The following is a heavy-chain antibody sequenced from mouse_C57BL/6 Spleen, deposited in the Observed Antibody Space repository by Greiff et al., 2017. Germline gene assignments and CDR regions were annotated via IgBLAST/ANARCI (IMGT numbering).Heavy chain of an antibody. V-gene: IGHV1-50*01. D-gene: IGHD4-1*01. Sequence: VQLQQPGAELVKPGASVKLSCKASGYTFTSYWMQWVKQRPGQGLEWIGEFDPSDSYTNYNQKFKGKATLTVDTSSSTAYMQLSSLTSEDSAVYYCARSDAGTYYAMDYWGQGTSVTVSA. J-gene: IGHJ4*01. CDR2: FDPSDSYT. CDR3: ARSDAGTYYAMDY. CDR1: GYTFTSYW.